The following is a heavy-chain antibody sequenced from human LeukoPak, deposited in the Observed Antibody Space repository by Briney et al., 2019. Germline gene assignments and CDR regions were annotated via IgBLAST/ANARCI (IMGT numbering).Heavy chain of an antibody. CDR3: ARRVGRYGSGNFDY. D-gene: IGHD6-19*01. Sequence: GGSLKISCKDSGYSFTSNWIAWVRQMPGKGLEWMGIIYPGESDTRYSPSFQGQVTISADKSISTAYLQWSSLKASDTAIYYCARRVGRYGSGNFDYWGQGTLVSVSS. CDR2: IYPGESDT. CDR1: GYSFTSNW. J-gene: IGHJ4*02. V-gene: IGHV5-51*01.